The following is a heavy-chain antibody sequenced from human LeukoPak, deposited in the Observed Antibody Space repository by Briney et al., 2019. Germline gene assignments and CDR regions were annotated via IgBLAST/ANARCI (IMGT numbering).Heavy chain of an antibody. CDR1: GFTFDDYA. CDR3: AKDVFVASDFTGAFDI. J-gene: IGHJ3*02. CDR2: ISWNSGSI. D-gene: IGHD2-8*02. V-gene: IGHV3-9*03. Sequence: GRSLRLSCAASGFTFDDYAMHWVRQAPGKGLEWVSGISWNSGSIGYADSVKGRFTISRDNAKNSLYLQMNSLRAEDMALYYCAKDVFVASDFTGAFDIWGQGTMVTVSS.